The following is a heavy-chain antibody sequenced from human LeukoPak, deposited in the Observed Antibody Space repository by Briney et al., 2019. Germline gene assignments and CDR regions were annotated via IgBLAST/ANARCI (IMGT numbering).Heavy chain of an antibody. CDR3: AKSQVLAEDVFNV. V-gene: IGHV4-59*01. Sequence: PSETLSLTCTVSGGCISNSYWTWIRQSPGTGLEYIAYVHDSGRTNYNPSLQSRATISIDTTKNQISLKLTSVTTADTAVYYCAKSQVLAEDVFNVWGQGTMVTVSS. CDR1: GGCISNSY. CDR2: VHDSGRT. J-gene: IGHJ3*01.